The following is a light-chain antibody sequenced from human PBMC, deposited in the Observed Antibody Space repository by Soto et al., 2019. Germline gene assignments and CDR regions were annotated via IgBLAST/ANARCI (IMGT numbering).Light chain of an antibody. CDR2: LNSDGSH. Sequence: QSVLTQSPSASASLGASVKLTCTLSSGPSSYAIAWHQQQPEKGPRYLMKLNSDGSHSKGDGIPDRFSGSSSGAERYLTISSLQSEDEADYYCQTWGTGIQVFGGGTKVTVL. J-gene: IGLJ2*01. CDR1: SGPSSYA. CDR3: QTWGTGIQV. V-gene: IGLV4-69*01.